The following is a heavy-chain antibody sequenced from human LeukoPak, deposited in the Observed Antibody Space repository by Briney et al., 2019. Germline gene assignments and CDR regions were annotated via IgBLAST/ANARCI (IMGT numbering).Heavy chain of an antibody. CDR1: GFTFDDYA. Sequence: GGSLRLSCAASGFTFDDYAMHWVRQAPGKGLEWVSGISWNSGSIGYADSVKGRFTISRDNAKNSLYLQMNSLRAEDTALYYCAKDISRSDYGDYVAGHFDYWGQGTLVTVSS. CDR3: AKDISRSDYGDYVAGHFDY. V-gene: IGHV3-9*01. J-gene: IGHJ4*02. D-gene: IGHD4-17*01. CDR2: ISWNSGSI.